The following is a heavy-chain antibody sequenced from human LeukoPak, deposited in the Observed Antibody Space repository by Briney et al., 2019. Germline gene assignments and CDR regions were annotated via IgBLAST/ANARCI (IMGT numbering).Heavy chain of an antibody. CDR3: TTGLERGSAVAGTGGFDY. J-gene: IGHJ4*02. CDR1: GFTFTNAW. Sequence: GGSLRLSCAASGFTFTNAWMTWVRQAPGKGLEWVGRITSKSYGGTTDYAAPVKGRFTISRDDSKNTLYLQMNSLKIEDTAVYYCTTGLERGSAVAGTGGFDYWGRVTLVTVSS. V-gene: IGHV3-15*01. D-gene: IGHD6-19*01. CDR2: ITSKSYGGTT.